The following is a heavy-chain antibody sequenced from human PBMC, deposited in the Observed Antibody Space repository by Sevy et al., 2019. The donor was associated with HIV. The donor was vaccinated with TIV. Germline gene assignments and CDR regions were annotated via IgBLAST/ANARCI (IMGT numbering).Heavy chain of an antibody. Sequence: SETLSLTCAVHDGSFSGYYWNWIRQLPGKGLEWIGEINESGITYYNPSLKSRVTISVDTSKKQFHLKLNSVTAVDSAVHFCARSPPVLGVPGDASWFDPWGQGTLVTVSS. V-gene: IGHV4-34*01. J-gene: IGHJ5*02. CDR3: ARSPPVLGVPGDASWFDP. CDR1: DGSFSGYY. D-gene: IGHD3-10*02. CDR2: INESGIT.